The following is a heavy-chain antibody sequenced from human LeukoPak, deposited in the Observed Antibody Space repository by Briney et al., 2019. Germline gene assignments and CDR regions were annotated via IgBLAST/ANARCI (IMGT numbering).Heavy chain of an antibody. Sequence: PGGSLRLSCAASGFTFSTYSMNWVRQAPGKGLEWVSYISGRSESKSYADSVKGRFTISRDNAKNSLYLQMNSLRAEDTAVYYCAREVYDYVWGSFSRKYYFDYWGQGTLVTVSS. D-gene: IGHD3-16*01. CDR1: GFTFSTYS. CDR2: ISGRSESK. J-gene: IGHJ4*02. CDR3: AREVYDYVWGSFSRKYYFDY. V-gene: IGHV3-48*04.